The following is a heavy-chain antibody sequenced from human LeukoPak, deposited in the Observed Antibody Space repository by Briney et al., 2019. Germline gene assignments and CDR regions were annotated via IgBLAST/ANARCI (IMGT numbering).Heavy chain of an antibody. V-gene: IGHV4-59*01. Sequence: SETLSLTCSVSGGSISNNYWSWIRQPPGKGLEWIGNIYSGSTNYNPPLKSRVTISVDTSKSQFSLKLSSVTAADTAVYYCAREGGSGTYYNSWGQGTLVTVSS. D-gene: IGHD3-10*01. CDR3: AREGGSGTYYNS. J-gene: IGHJ4*02. CDR2: IYSGST. CDR1: GGSISNNY.